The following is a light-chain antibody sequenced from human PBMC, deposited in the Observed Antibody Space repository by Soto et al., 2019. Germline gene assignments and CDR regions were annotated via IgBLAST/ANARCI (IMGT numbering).Light chain of an antibody. CDR1: SSNIGAGYD. CDR3: QSYDTRLSDYV. J-gene: IGLJ1*01. CDR2: DNN. V-gene: IGLV1-40*01. Sequence: QSVLTQSPSVSGAPGQRVTLSCTGSSSNIGAGYDVHWYQQLPGAAPKLLIYDNNNRPSGVPDRFSGSKSGASASLAITGLQAEDEADYYCQSYDTRLSDYVFGTGTKVTVL.